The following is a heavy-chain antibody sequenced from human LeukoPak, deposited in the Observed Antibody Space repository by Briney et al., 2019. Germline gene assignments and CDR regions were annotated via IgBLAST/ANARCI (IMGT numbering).Heavy chain of an antibody. CDR3: AREIVGGNYAFDI. J-gene: IGHJ3*02. D-gene: IGHD4-23*01. Sequence: KSGGSLRLSCAASGFTVSSNYMSWVRQAPGKGLEWVSVIYSGGSTYYADSVKGRFTISRDNSKNTLYLQMNSLRAEDTAVYYCAREIVGGNYAFDIWGQGTMVTVSS. V-gene: IGHV3-53*01. CDR2: IYSGGST. CDR1: GFTVSSNY.